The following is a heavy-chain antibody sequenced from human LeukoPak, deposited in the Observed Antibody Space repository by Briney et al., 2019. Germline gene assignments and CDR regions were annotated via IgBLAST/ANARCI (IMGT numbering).Heavy chain of an antibody. V-gene: IGHV7-4-1*02. CDR3: ARVVYSSGWYPDWYFDL. Sequence: ASVKVSCKASGGTFSSYAISWVRQAPGQGLEWMGWINTNTGNPTYAQGFTGRFVFSLDTSVSTAYLQISSLKAEDTAVYYCARVVYSSGWYPDWYFDLWGRGTLVTVSS. J-gene: IGHJ2*01. D-gene: IGHD6-19*01. CDR2: INTNTGNP. CDR1: GGTFSSYA.